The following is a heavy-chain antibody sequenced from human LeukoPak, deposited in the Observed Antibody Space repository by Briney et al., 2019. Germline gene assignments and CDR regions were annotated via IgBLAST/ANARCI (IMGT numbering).Heavy chain of an antibody. V-gene: IGHV4-4*02. CDR2: IYHSGST. Sequence: SETLSLTCAVSGGSISSSNWWSWVRQPPGKGLEWIGEIYHSGSTNYNPSLKSRVTISVDKSKNQFSLKLSSVTAADTAVYYCARRSVMTAINFNAFDIWGQGTMVTVSS. CDR1: GGSISSSNW. J-gene: IGHJ3*02. D-gene: IGHD2-21*02. CDR3: ARRSVMTAINFNAFDI.